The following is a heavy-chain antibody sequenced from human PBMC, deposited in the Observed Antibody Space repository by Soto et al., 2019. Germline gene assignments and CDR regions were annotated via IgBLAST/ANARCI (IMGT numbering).Heavy chain of an antibody. CDR1: GFTFSSYA. CDR3: AKVQGEGGSWYYYGSGSSHIDY. J-gene: IGHJ4*02. D-gene: IGHD3-10*01. Sequence: GGSLRLSWAASGFTFSSYAMRCVRQAPGKGLEWVSAISGSGGSTYYADSVKGRFTISRDNSKNTLYLQMNSLRAEDTAVYYCAKVQGEGGSWYYYGSGSSHIDYWGQGTLVTVSS. CDR2: ISGSGGST. V-gene: IGHV3-23*01.